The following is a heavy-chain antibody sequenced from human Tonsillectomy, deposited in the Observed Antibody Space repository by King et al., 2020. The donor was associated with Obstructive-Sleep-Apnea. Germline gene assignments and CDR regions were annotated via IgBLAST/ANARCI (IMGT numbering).Heavy chain of an antibody. J-gene: IGHJ4*02. CDR3: ARGPETYSSGWYGGLGY. Sequence: QLVQSGAEVKNPGASVKVSCKASGYTFTGYYMHWVRQAPGQGLEWMGWINPNSGGTNYAQKFQGRVTMTRDTSISTAYMELSRLRSDDTAVYYCARGPETYSSGWYGGLGYWGQGTLVTVSS. V-gene: IGHV1-2*02. CDR1: GYTFTGYY. D-gene: IGHD6-19*01. CDR2: INPNSGGT.